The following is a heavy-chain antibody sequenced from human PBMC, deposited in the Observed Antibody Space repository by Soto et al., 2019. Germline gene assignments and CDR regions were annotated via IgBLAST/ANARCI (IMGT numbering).Heavy chain of an antibody. CDR3: ARWGHYYDTFDY. V-gene: IGHV3-30-3*01. J-gene: IGHJ4*02. CDR2: ISYDGSNK. Sequence: GALRLSCAASVFTFSSYAMHWVRQAPGKGLEWVAVISYDGSNKYYADSVKGRFTISRDNSKNTLYLQMNSLRAEDTAVYYCARWGHYYDTFDYWGQGTLVTVSS. D-gene: IGHD3-22*01. CDR1: VFTFSSYA.